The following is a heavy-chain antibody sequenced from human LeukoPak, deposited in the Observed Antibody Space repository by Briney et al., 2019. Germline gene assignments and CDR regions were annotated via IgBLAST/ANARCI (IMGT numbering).Heavy chain of an antibody. CDR2: VYYSGST. Sequence: PSETLSLTCTVSSDSIRSYYWSWIRQPPGKGLEWIGHVYYSGSTNYNPSFKSQVTISVDTSKNQFSLKLNSVAAADTAVYYCANYGGSSRPLDYWGQGTLVTVSS. V-gene: IGHV4-59*01. D-gene: IGHD4-23*01. J-gene: IGHJ4*02. CDR1: SDSIRSYY. CDR3: ANYGGSSRPLDY.